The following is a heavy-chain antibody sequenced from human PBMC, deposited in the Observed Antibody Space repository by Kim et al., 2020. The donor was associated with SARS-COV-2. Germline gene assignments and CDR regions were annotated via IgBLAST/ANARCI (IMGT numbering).Heavy chain of an antibody. D-gene: IGHD2-8*02. Sequence: SKSYAVSVKCRFTLSRDNAKNSLYLHMTGLRAEDTAVYYCARDWSCAFDLWGPGTMVTVSS. V-gene: IGHV3-21*01. CDR3: ARDWSCAFDL. CDR2: SK. J-gene: IGHJ3*01.